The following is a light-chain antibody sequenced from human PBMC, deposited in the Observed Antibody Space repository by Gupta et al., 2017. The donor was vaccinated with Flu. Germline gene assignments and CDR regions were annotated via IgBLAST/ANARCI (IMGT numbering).Light chain of an antibody. Sequence: VTPGEAASGACMSIRSLLHSDRNNYLGWYQQKPGQSPQLLIYSASSLACGVPDRFSGSGSGTEFTLKISRVEADDVGDYYCMQAVRTGGTFGHGTKVDIK. V-gene: IGKV2-28*01. J-gene: IGKJ3*01. CDR2: SAS. CDR3: MQAVRTGGT. CDR1: RSLLHSDRNNY.